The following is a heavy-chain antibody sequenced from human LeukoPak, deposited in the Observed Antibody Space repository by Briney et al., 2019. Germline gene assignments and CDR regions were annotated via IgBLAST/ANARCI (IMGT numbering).Heavy chain of an antibody. Sequence: GGSLRLSCAASGFTFSSYAMSWVRQAPGKGLEWVSTISGSGGSTYYRDSVRGRFTISRDNSKNTLYLQMNSLRAEDTAVYYCVLFLRYVDYWGQGTLVTVSS. J-gene: IGHJ4*02. CDR1: GFTFSSYA. CDR2: ISGSGGST. V-gene: IGHV3-23*01. CDR3: VLFLRYVDY. D-gene: IGHD2-21*01.